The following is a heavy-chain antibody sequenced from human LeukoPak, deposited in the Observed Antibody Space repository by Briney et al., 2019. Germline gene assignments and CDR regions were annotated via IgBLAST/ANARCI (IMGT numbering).Heavy chain of an antibody. V-gene: IGHV3-9*01. CDR2: ISWNSAII. J-gene: IGHJ6*01. Sequence: GGSLRLSCAASGFSFNDYAMHCVRQPPGKGLEWVSDISWNSAIIGYADSVKGRFTISRDNAKNSLYLQTHSLRPDDTALYYCAKDNPLGLRLDHRDGVWYGMDVWGQGTTVTVSS. CDR3: AKDNPLGLRLDHRDGVWYGMDV. D-gene: IGHD3-16*01. CDR1: GFSFNDYA.